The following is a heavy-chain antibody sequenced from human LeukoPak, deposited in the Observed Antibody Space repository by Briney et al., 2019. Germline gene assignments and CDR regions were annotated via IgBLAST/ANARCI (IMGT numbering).Heavy chain of an antibody. Sequence: PGGSLRLSCAASRFTFSSYGMHWVRQAPGKGLEWVAIISYDGSNKCYADSVKGRFTISRDNSKNTLYLQMNSLRAEDTAVYYCAKDPHPYSSSWPIIYYFDYWGQGTLVTVSS. CDR3: AKDPHPYSSSWPIIYYFDY. V-gene: IGHV3-30*18. CDR1: RFTFSSYG. J-gene: IGHJ4*02. D-gene: IGHD6-13*01. CDR2: ISYDGSNK.